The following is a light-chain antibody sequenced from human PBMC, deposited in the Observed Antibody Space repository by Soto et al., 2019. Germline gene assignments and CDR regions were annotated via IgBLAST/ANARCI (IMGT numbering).Light chain of an antibody. J-gene: IGKJ1*01. CDR3: QQYNTYSAT. V-gene: IGKV1-5*01. CDR1: ERITSY. CDR2: GAS. Sequence: DIQMTQSPSTLSASVGDRVTITCRASERITSYLAWYQQKPGKAPKLRIHGASSLESGVPSRFSGSGSWTEFTLTISTLQPDDFATYYCQQYNTYSATFGQGTKVEIK.